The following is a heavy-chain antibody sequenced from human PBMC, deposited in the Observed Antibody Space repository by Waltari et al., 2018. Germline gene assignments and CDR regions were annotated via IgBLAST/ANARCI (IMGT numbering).Heavy chain of an antibody. CDR2: INQDGSEE. CDR1: GYSLTESA. CDR3: ARTGARWLQFAAFDI. D-gene: IGHD5-12*01. J-gene: IGHJ3*02. V-gene: IGHV3-7*01. Sequence: VQLVQSGAEVKKPGASVKVSCRVSGYSLTESALHWVRQAPGKGLEWVANINQDGSEEYYVDSVKGRFTISRDNAKNSLYLEMKTLRAEDTAIYYCARTGARWLQFAAFDIWGQGTMVTVSS.